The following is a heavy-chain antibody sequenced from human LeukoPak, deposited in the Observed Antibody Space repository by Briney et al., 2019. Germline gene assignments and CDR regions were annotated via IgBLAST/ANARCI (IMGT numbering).Heavy chain of an antibody. CDR3: AKDDRRFEGVNPTTARDY. J-gene: IGHJ4*02. D-gene: IGHD3-16*01. V-gene: IGHV3-30*02. Sequence: GGSLRLSCAVSGFTFSSYGMHWVRQAPGKGLEWVAFIRNDGSNKYYADSVKGRFTISRDNSKNSLYLQMNSLRAEDTAVYYCAKDDRRFEGVNPTTARDYWGQGTLVTVSS. CDR2: IRNDGSNK. CDR1: GFTFSSYG.